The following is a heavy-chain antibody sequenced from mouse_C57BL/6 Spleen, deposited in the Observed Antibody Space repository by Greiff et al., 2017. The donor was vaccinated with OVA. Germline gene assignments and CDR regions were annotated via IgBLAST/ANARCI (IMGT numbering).Heavy chain of an antibody. CDR1: GYAFTNYL. Sequence: QVQLQQSGAELVRPGTSVKVSCKASGYAFTNYLIEWVKQRPGPGLEWIGVINPGSGGTNYNEKFKGKATLTADHSSSTAYVQHSSLTTEDSAVYFCARWSTTVVPFDYWGQGTTLTVSS. CDR2: INPGSGGT. D-gene: IGHD1-1*01. CDR3: ARWSTTVVPFDY. J-gene: IGHJ2*01. V-gene: IGHV1-54*01.